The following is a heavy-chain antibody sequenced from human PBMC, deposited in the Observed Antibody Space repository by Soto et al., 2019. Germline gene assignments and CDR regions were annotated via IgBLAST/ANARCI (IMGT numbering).Heavy chain of an antibody. CDR2: ISAYNGNT. Sequence: ASVKVACKASGYTFSSYGISWGRQAPGQGLEWMGWISAYNGNTNYAQKLQGRVTMTTDTSTSTAYMELRSLRSDDTAVYYCAXDRVLIVYAPPYYGMDVWAQGTTVTVSS. D-gene: IGHD2-8*01. CDR1: GYTFSSYG. CDR3: AXDRVLIVYAPPYYGMDV. V-gene: IGHV1-18*01. J-gene: IGHJ6*02.